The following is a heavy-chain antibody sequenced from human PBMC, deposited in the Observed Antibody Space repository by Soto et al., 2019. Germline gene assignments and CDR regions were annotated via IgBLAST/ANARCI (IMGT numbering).Heavy chain of an antibody. Sequence: GEALKISCKGSGYSFTSYWIGWVRQMPGKGLEWMGIIYPGDSDTRYSPAFQGQVTISADKSISTAYLQWGSLKASDTAMYYCARTTYYYDSSGYYYDLYGGAYYYYGMDVWGQGTTVTVSS. D-gene: IGHD3-22*01. V-gene: IGHV5-51*01. CDR3: ARTTYYYDSSGYYYDLYGGAYYYYGMDV. CDR1: GYSFTSYW. J-gene: IGHJ6*02. CDR2: IYPGDSDT.